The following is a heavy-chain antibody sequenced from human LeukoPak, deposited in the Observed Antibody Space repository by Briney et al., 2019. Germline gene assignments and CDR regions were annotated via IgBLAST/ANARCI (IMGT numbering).Heavy chain of an antibody. CDR3: ASDTSGYCSGGSCYYR. Sequence: SVNVSCKASGGTFSSYAISWVRQATGQGLEWMGGIIPIFGTANYAQKFQGRVTITADKSTSTAYMELSSLRSEDTAVYYCASDTSGYCSGGSCYYRWGQGTLVTVSS. CDR1: GGTFSSYA. J-gene: IGHJ4*02. CDR2: IIPIFGTA. V-gene: IGHV1-69*06. D-gene: IGHD2-15*01.